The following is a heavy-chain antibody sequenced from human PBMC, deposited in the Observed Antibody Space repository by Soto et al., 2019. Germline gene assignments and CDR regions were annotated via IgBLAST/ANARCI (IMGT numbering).Heavy chain of an antibody. J-gene: IGHJ4*02. V-gene: IGHV4-31*03. Sequence: PSETLSLTCTVSGGSISSGGYYWSWIRQHPGKGLEWIGYIYYSGSTYYNPSLKSRVTISVDTSKNQFSLKLSSVTAADTAVYYCARREYYGSGSYYPEYYFDDWGQGIRVTVAS. CDR1: GGSISSGGYY. D-gene: IGHD3-10*01. CDR3: ARREYYGSGSYYPEYYFDD. CDR2: IYYSGST.